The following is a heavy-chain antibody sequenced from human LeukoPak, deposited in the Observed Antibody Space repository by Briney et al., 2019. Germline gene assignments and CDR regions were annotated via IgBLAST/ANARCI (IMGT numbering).Heavy chain of an antibody. CDR3: ARAPIRRSYSSGWYRRFDY. CDR1: GGSFSGYH. Sequence: SETLSLTCAVYGGSFSGYHWSWIRQPPGKGLEWIGEINHSGSTNYNPSLKSRVTISVDTSKNQFSLKLSSVTAADTAVYYCARAPIRRSYSSGWYRRFDYWGQGTLVTVSS. D-gene: IGHD6-19*01. CDR2: INHSGST. J-gene: IGHJ4*02. V-gene: IGHV4-34*01.